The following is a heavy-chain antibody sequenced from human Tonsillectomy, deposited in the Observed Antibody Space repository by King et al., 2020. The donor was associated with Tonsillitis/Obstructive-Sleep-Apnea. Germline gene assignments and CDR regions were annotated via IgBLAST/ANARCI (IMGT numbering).Heavy chain of an antibody. V-gene: IGHV1-46*01. CDR2: INPSGGST. J-gene: IGHJ6*03. D-gene: IGHD3-22*01. Sequence: VQLVESGAEVKKPGASVKVSCKASGYTFTSYYMHWVRQAPGQGLEWMGIINPSGGSTTYAQKFQGRVTMTRDTSTSTVYMELSSLRSEDTAVYYCARDYYDSSGYYNVRGYYYYYYMDVWGKGTTVTVSS. CDR1: GYTFTSYY. CDR3: ARDYYDSSGYYNVRGYYYYYYMDV.